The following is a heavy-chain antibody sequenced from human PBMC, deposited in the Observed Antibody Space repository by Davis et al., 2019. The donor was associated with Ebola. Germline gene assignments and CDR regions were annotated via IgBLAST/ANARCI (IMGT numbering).Heavy chain of an antibody. V-gene: IGHV1-2*06. Sequence: AASVKISCKASGYSVTGYYMHWVRQAPGQGLEWMGRINPNSGDTNYAQKLQGRVTMTTTTSTITAYMERRSLRSRDTAVYYCARGRASSSSGNWVYWGQGTLVTVSS. CDR1: GYSVTGYY. CDR2: INPNSGDT. J-gene: IGHJ4*02. CDR3: ARGRASSSSGNWVY. D-gene: IGHD6-6*01.